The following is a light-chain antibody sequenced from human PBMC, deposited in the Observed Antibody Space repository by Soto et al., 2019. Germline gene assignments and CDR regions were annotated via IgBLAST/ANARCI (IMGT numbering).Light chain of an antibody. CDR3: QQLNSYPRT. V-gene: IGKV1-9*01. Sequence: IPLAQSPSFPASSVGDRVTNPCPASQGISSYLAWYQQKPGKAPKLLIYAASTLQSGVPSRFSGSGSGTEFTLTISSLQPEDFATYYCQQLNSYPRTFGPGTKVDIK. CDR2: AAS. CDR1: QGISSY. J-gene: IGKJ3*01.